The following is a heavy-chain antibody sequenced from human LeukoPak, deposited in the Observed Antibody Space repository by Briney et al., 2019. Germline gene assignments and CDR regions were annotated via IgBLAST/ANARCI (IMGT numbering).Heavy chain of an antibody. CDR2: ISSSGSTI. CDR1: GFTFSDYY. J-gene: IGHJ4*02. Sequence: GGSLRLSCAASGFTFSDYYMSWIRQAPGTGLEGVSYISSSGSTIYYADSVKGRFTISRDNAKNSLYLQMNSLRAEDTAVYYCAREGSYGSGSYFDYWGQGTLVTVSS. D-gene: IGHD3-10*01. V-gene: IGHV3-11*04. CDR3: AREGSYGSGSYFDY.